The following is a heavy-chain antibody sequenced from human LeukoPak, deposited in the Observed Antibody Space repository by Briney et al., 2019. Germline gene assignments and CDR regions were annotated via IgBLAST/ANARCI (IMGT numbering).Heavy chain of an antibody. CDR1: GFSFGSAW. D-gene: IGHD3-10*02. CDR3: ATIEYAYVMNLAY. V-gene: IGHV3-15*01. J-gene: IGHJ4*02. CDR2: IKSRYDGGTT. Sequence: GGSLRLSCAASGFSFGSAWLSWVRRSPGKGLEWIGRIKSRYDGGTTDYAAPVRGRFSISRDDPKDTLYLQMDSLRAEDTGIYYCATIEYAYVMNLAYWGQGTLVTVSS.